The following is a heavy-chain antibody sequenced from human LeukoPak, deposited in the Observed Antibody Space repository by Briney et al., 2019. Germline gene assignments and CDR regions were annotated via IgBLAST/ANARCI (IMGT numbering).Heavy chain of an antibody. CDR1: NYFITTAYY. CDR3: AALHYDILTGPNYYYYGMDV. Sequence: SETLPLTCTVSNYFITTAYYWGWIRQPPGKGLEWIGSIFHDGTTYYNPSLKSRVTISVDRSKNQFSLKLSSVTAADTAVYYCAALHYDILTGPNYYYYGMDVWGQGTTVTVSS. D-gene: IGHD3-9*01. J-gene: IGHJ6*02. V-gene: IGHV4-38-2*02. CDR2: IFHDGTT.